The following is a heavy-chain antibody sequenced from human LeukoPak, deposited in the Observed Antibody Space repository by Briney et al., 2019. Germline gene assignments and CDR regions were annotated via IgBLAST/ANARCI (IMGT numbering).Heavy chain of an antibody. D-gene: IGHD3-10*01. CDR3: ARHVIPMVRGPPSYFDY. CDR2: IYYSGST. CDR1: GDSISTFY. Sequence: SETLSLTCTVSGDSISTFYWNWIRQPPGKGLEWIGHIYYSGSTNYNPSLKSRVTISVDTSKNQFSLKLSSVTAADTAVYYCARHVIPMVRGPPSYFDYWGQGTLVTVSS. V-gene: IGHV4-59*08. J-gene: IGHJ4*02.